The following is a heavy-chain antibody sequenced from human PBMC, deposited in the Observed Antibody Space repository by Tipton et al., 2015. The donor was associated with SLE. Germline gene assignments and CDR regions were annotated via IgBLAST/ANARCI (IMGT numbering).Heavy chain of an antibody. Sequence: SLRLSCAASGFTFSSYGMHWVRQAPGKGLEWLSSISSSGNYIYYADSVKGRFTISRDNAKNSVHLQMNSLRAEDTGVYYCARDRAMVQVLDAFYIWGQGTMVTVSS. CDR2: ISSSGNYI. CDR1: GFTFSSYG. CDR3: ARDRAMVQVLDAFYI. J-gene: IGHJ3*02. D-gene: IGHD3-10*01. V-gene: IGHV3-21*03.